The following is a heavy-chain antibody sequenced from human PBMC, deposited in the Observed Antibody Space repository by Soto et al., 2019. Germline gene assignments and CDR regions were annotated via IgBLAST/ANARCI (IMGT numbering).Heavy chain of an antibody. V-gene: IGHV4-59*01. Sequence: PSETLSLTCTVSGGSISSDYWSWIRQPPGKGREWIGYIYYSGSTNYNHSLKSRVTISVDTSKNQFSLKLSSVTAADPAVYYCARVSSIAARSWWFDPWGQGTLVTVSS. CDR1: GGSISSDY. CDR2: IYYSGST. CDR3: ARVSSIAARSWWFDP. D-gene: IGHD6-6*01. J-gene: IGHJ5*02.